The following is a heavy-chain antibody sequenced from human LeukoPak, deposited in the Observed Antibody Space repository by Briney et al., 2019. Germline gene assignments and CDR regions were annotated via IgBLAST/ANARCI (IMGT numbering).Heavy chain of an antibody. J-gene: IGHJ4*02. CDR2: IFYTGDK. CDR1: GDSITTAY. CDR3: TKGTRQPL. Sequence: SETLSLTCTVSGDSITTAYWSWMRQPPGKGLESIGYIFYTGDKNYNPSLGSRVTMPLDTSKNQVSLRLTSVTPADTGVYYCTKGTRQPLWGQGTLVTVSS. D-gene: IGHD6-13*01. V-gene: IGHV4-59*01.